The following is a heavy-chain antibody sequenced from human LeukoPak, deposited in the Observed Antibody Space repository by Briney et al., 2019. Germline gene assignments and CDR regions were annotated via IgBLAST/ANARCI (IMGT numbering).Heavy chain of an antibody. CDR2: ISSSSRYT. D-gene: IGHD6-19*01. CDR3: ARDLPQPTSGWFENPGAAFDI. CDR1: GFTSGSDN. V-gene: IGHV3-21*01. J-gene: IGHJ3*02. Sequence: PVGSLRLSCAASGFTSGSDNMNWVRQAPGEGLEWVSSISSSSRYTNYADSVKGRFTISRDNDKNSLYLQMNGLRAEDTAVYKCARDLPQPTSGWFENPGAAFDIWGQGTMVTVSS.